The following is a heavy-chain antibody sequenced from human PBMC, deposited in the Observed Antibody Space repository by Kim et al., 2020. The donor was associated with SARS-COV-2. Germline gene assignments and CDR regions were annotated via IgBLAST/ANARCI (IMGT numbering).Heavy chain of an antibody. V-gene: IGHV3-23*01. J-gene: IGHJ4*02. Sequence: GGSLRLSCAASGFTFSIYGMSRVRQAPGKGLEWVSTISGSGDNTYYADSVKGRFTISRDNSKNTQYLQVNSLRAEDTAVYYCAVKNYADYFFDYLGQGTLVTVSS. CDR3: AVKNYADYFFDY. D-gene: IGHD4-17*01. CDR2: ISGSGDNT. CDR1: GFTFSIYG.